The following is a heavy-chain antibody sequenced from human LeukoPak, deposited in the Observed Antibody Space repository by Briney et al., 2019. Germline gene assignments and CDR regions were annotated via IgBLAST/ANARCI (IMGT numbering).Heavy chain of an antibody. J-gene: IGHJ4*02. V-gene: IGHV1-2*02. CDR3: ARTVGYCSGGSCYGVYYFDY. D-gene: IGHD2-15*01. CDR2: INPNSGGT. CDR1: GYTFTSYG. Sequence: ASVKVSCKASGYTFTSYGISWVRQAPGQGLEWMGWINPNSGGTNYAQKFQGRVTMTRDTSISTAYMELSRLRSDDTAVYYCARTVGYCSGGSCYGVYYFDYWGQGTLVTVSS.